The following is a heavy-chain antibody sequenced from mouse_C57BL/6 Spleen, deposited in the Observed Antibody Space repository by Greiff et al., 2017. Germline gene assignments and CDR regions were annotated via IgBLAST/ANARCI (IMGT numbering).Heavy chain of an antibody. D-gene: IGHD2-1*01. CDR2: IWSGGST. V-gene: IGHV2-2*01. CDR1: GFSLTSYG. CDR3: ARSVYYGNYGAMDD. J-gene: IGHJ4*01. Sequence: VQLQQSGPGLVQPSQSLSITCTVSGFSLTSYGVHWVRQSPGTGLEWLGVIWSGGSTDYNAAFISRLSISKDNSKSQVFFKMNSLQADDTAIYYCARSVYYGNYGAMDDWGQGTSVTGSS.